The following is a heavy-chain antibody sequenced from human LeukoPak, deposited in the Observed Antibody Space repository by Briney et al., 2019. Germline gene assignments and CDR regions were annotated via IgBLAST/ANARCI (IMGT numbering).Heavy chain of an antibody. CDR2: INHSGST. Sequence: SETLSLTCAVYGGSFSGYYWSWIRQPPRKGLEWIGEINHSGSTNYNPSLKSRVTISVDTSKNQFSLKLSSVTAADTAVYYCARVRYSGYGIDWGQGTLVTVSS. V-gene: IGHV4-34*01. D-gene: IGHD5-12*01. CDR1: GGSFSGYY. CDR3: ARVRYSGYGID. J-gene: IGHJ4*02.